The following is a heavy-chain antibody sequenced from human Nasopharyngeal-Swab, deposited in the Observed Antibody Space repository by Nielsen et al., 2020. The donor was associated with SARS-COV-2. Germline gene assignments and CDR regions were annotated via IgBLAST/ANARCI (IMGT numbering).Heavy chain of an antibody. V-gene: IGHV4-4*02. Sequence: GSLRLSCAVSGGSISSSNWWSWVRQPPGKGLEWIGEIYHSGSTNYNPSLKSRVTISVDKSENQFSLKLSSVTAADTAVYYCARGGGLDIVATIKGEYYYYGMDVWGQGTTVTVSS. D-gene: IGHD5-12*01. J-gene: IGHJ6*02. CDR1: GGSISSSNW. CDR3: ARGGGLDIVATIKGEYYYYGMDV. CDR2: IYHSGST.